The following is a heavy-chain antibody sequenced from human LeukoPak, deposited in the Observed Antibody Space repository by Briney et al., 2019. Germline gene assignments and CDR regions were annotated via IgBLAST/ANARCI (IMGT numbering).Heavy chain of an antibody. CDR1: GYTFTSYG. Sequence: ASVKVSCKASGYTFTSYGISWVRQAPGQGLEWMGWISAYNGNTNYAQKLQGRVTMTTDTSTSTAYMELRSLRSDDTAVYYCARGPPGRYQLLWEDYWGRGTLVTVSS. D-gene: IGHD2-2*01. CDR2: ISAYNGNT. V-gene: IGHV1-18*01. J-gene: IGHJ4*02. CDR3: ARGPPGRYQLLWEDY.